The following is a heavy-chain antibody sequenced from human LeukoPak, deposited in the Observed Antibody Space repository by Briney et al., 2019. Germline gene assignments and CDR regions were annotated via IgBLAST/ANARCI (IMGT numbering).Heavy chain of an antibody. CDR3: ARDGVYSSSWYPNWFDP. D-gene: IGHD6-13*01. CDR2: INPTSGGT. J-gene: IGHJ5*02. V-gene: IGHV1-2*02. Sequence: ASVKVSCKASGYTFTGYYMHWVRQAPGQGLEWMGWINPTSGGTNYAQKFQGRVTMTRDTSISTAYMELSRLRSDDTAVYYCARDGVYSSSWYPNWFDPWGQGTLVTVSS. CDR1: GYTFTGYY.